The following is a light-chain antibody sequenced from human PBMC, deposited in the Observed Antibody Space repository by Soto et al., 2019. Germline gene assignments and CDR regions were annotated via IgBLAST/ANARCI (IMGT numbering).Light chain of an antibody. CDR3: ETWDSNTWV. CDR1: SGHSSYI. Sequence: QPVLTQSSSASXXLGSSVRLTCTLSSGHSSYIIAWHQQQPGKAPRYLMKLEGSGSYNKGSGVPDRFSGSSSGADRYLTISNLQSEDEADYYCETWDSNTWVFGGGTQLTVL. J-gene: IGLJ3*02. V-gene: IGLV4-60*03. CDR2: LEGSGSY.